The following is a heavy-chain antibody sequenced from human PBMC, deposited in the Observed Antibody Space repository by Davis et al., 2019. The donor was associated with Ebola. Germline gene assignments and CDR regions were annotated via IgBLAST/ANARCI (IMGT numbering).Heavy chain of an antibody. V-gene: IGHV3-30-3*01. Sequence: GESLKISCAASGFTFSSYAMHWVRQAPGKGLEWVAVISYDGSNKYYADSVKGRFTISRDNSKNTLYLQMNSLRAEDTAVYYCTRDQGYCSSTSCYRYYGMDVWGQGTTVTVSS. J-gene: IGHJ6*02. CDR1: GFTFSSYA. CDR2: ISYDGSNK. CDR3: TRDQGYCSSTSCYRYYGMDV. D-gene: IGHD2-2*01.